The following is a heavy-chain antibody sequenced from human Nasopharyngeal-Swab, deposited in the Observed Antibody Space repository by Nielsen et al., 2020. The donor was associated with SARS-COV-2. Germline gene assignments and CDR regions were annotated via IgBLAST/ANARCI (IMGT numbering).Heavy chain of an antibody. D-gene: IGHD3-16*01. V-gene: IGHV1-46*01. CDR2: INPSGGST. Sequence: ASVKVSCKASGYTFTSYYMHWVRQAPGQGLEWMGIINPSGGSTSYAQKFQGRVTMTRDTSTSTVYMELSSLRSEDTAVYYCARDAPFGAGPYNWFDPWGQGTLVTVSS. CDR1: GYTFTSYY. CDR3: ARDAPFGAGPYNWFDP. J-gene: IGHJ5*02.